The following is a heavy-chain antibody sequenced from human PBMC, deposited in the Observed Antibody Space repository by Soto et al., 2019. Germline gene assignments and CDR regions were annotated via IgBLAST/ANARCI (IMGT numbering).Heavy chain of an antibody. CDR2: VFYTGTT. CDR1: GGSISSGDYY. Sequence: QVQLQESGPGLVKPSQNLSLTCTVSGGSISSGDYYWTCIRQTPGKGVECIRYVFYTGTTYYNTSIMRRVNTSVDTSKNLFSLRLTAVTAADSAVYSFVRDNWEVPRDVGGHGTVVTVSS. V-gene: IGHV4-30-4*01. CDR3: VRDNWEVPRDV. J-gene: IGHJ3*01. D-gene: IGHD7-27*01.